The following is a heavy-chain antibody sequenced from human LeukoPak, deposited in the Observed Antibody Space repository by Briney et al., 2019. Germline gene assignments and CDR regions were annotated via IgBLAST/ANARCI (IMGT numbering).Heavy chain of an antibody. Sequence: GGSLRLSCVASGFTFSSYSMNWVRQAPGKGLEWVSFITTSGSAIYYADSVRGRFTISRDNAKNSLYLQMNSLRVEDTAVYYCARVRSGYYMDVWGKGTTVTVSS. CDR2: ITTSGSAI. CDR1: GFTFSSYS. V-gene: IGHV3-48*04. D-gene: IGHD3-10*01. CDR3: ARVRSGYYMDV. J-gene: IGHJ6*03.